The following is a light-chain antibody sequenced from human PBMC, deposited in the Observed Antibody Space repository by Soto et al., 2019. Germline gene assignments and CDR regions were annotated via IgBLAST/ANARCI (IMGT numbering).Light chain of an antibody. CDR3: CSYTSGSPYV. CDR1: SSDVGGYNY. V-gene: IGLV2-14*01. Sequence: QSALTQPASVSGSPGQSITISCTGTSSDVGGYNYVSWYQQHPGKAPKLMIYDVSYRPSGVSNRFSGSKSGNTASLTISGLQAEDEADYYCCSYTSGSPYVFGTGTKLTVL. CDR2: DVS. J-gene: IGLJ1*01.